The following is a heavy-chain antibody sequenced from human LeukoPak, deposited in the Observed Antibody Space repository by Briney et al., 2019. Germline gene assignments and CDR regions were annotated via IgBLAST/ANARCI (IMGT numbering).Heavy chain of an antibody. CDR1: GFAFSDYY. CDR3: ARASMRMTTAGLVDY. V-gene: IGHV3-11*05. D-gene: IGHD6-13*01. Sequence: GGSLRLSCAASGFAFSDYYMSWLRQAPGKGLEWVSYISDTSSYTNYADSVKGRFTISRDDAKNLLYLHMNSLRAEDTAVYYCARASMRMTTAGLVDYWGQGTLVTVSS. CDR2: ISDTSSYT. J-gene: IGHJ4*02.